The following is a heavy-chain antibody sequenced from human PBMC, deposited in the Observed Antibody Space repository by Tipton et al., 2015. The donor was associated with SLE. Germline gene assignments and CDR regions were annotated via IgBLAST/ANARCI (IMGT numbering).Heavy chain of an antibody. Sequence: SLRLSCVASGFTFDDYAMHWVRPAPGKGLEWVSSISWHSSSIGYADSVKGRFTISRDNSKNTLYLQMNSLRAEDTAVYYCAKDQIYSGSYGAFDIWGQGTMVNVSS. CDR3: AKDQIYSGSYGAFDI. J-gene: IGHJ3*02. CDR2: ISWHSSSI. V-gene: IGHV3-9*01. D-gene: IGHD1-26*01. CDR1: GFTFDDYA.